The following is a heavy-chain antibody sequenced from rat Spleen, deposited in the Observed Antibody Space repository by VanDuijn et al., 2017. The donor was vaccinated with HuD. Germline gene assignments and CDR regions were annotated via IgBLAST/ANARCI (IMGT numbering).Heavy chain of an antibody. J-gene: IGHJ1*01. CDR3: VRLLGAPDWYFDF. D-gene: IGHD5-1*01. V-gene: IGHV5-29*01. Sequence: EVQLVESDGGLVQPGRSLKLSCAASGFTFSDYYMAWVRQAPTKGLEWVATISYDGSDTHYRDSVKGRFTISRENAKSTLYLQMDSLRSEDTATYYCVRLLGAPDWYFDFWGPGTMVTVSS. CDR2: ISYDGSDT. CDR1: GFTFSDYY.